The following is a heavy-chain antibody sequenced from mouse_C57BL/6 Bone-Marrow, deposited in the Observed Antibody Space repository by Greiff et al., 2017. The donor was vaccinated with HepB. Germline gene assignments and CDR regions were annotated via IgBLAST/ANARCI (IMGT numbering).Heavy chain of an antibody. J-gene: IGHJ1*03. CDR3: ARELGRGYFDV. CDR1: GYTFTSYW. D-gene: IGHD4-1*01. V-gene: IGHV1-69*01. CDR2: IDPSDSYT. Sequence: VQLQQSGAELVMPGASVKLSCKASGYTFTSYWMHWVKQRPGQGLEWIGEIDPSDSYTNYNQKFKVKSTVTVDKSSSTAYMQLSSLTSEDSAVYYCARELGRGYFDVWGTGTTVTVSS.